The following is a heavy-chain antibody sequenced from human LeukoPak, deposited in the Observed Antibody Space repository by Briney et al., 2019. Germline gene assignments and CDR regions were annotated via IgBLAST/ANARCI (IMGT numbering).Heavy chain of an antibody. D-gene: IGHD3-10*01. Sequence: GGSLRLSCEGSGFTFSNYWMSWVRQAPGKGLEWVANIHQHGSETYYVDSVKGRFTNSRDNAKNLLYLQMNSLRAEDTAVYYCARVGLLWFRNVAFDIWGQGTMVTVSS. CDR2: IHQHGSET. J-gene: IGHJ3*02. V-gene: IGHV3-7*01. CDR3: ARVGLLWFRNVAFDI. CDR1: GFTFSNYW.